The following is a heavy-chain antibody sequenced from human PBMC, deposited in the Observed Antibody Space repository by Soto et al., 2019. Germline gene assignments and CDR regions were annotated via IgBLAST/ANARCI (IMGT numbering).Heavy chain of an antibody. CDR3: ARLSHEDHGDPNWFDP. D-gene: IGHD4-17*01. CDR1: GGSISSNIYY. J-gene: IGHJ5*02. Sequence: QVQLQESGPGLVKPSETLSLTCTVSGGSISSNIYYWGWIRQPPGKGLEWIGSIYYTGNTFYNPSLKSRVTLSVDTSENQFSLKLSSVTAADTAVYYCARLSHEDHGDPNWFDPWGQGTLVTVSS. CDR2: IYYTGNT. V-gene: IGHV4-39*01.